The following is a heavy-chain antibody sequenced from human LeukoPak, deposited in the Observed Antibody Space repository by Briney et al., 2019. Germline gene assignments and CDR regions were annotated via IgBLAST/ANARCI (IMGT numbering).Heavy chain of an antibody. CDR1: GFTFDDYG. Sequence: RPGGSLRLSCAASGFTFDDYGMSGVRQAPGKGLEWVSGINWNGGSTGYAASVKGRFTISRDNAKNSLYLQMNSLRAEDTALYYCAIARWSYYDFWSGYSNKYYFDYWGQGTLVTVSS. J-gene: IGHJ4*02. V-gene: IGHV3-20*04. D-gene: IGHD3-3*01. CDR3: AIARWSYYDFWSGYSNKYYFDY. CDR2: INWNGGST.